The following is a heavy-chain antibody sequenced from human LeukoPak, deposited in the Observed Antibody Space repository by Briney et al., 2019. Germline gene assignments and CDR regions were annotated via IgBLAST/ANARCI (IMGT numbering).Heavy chain of an antibody. CDR1: GFPFSNYW. CDR3: ARGGDFWSGYSRGYYMDV. V-gene: IGHV3-7*03. Sequence: AGGSLRLSCAASGFPFSNYWMSWVRQAPGKGLEWVANIKQDGGEKYYVDSVKGRFTTSRDNGKNSLYLQMNSLRAEDTAVYYCARGGDFWSGYSRGYYMDVWGKGTTVTVSS. CDR2: IKQDGGEK. J-gene: IGHJ6*03. D-gene: IGHD3-3*01.